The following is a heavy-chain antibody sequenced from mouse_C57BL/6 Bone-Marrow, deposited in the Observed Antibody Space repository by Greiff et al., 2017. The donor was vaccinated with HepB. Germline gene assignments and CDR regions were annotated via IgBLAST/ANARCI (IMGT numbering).Heavy chain of an antibody. V-gene: IGHV1-39*01. CDR2: INPNYGTT. CDR1: GYSFTDYN. D-gene: IGHD1-1*01. Sequence: VQLKESGPELVKPGASVKISCKASGYSFTDYNMNWVKQSNGKSLEWIGVINPNYGTTSYNQKFKCKATLTVDQSSSTAYMQLNSLTSEDSAVYYCASPYYYGSSYYAMDYWGQGTSVTVSS. CDR3: ASPYYYGSSYYAMDY. J-gene: IGHJ4*01.